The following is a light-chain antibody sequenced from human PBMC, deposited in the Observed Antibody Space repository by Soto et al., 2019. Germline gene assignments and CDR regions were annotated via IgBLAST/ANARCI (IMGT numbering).Light chain of an antibody. Sequence: DIQMTQSPSTLSASVGDRVTITCRASQSISSWLAWYQQKPGKAPRLLMYDASTFESGVPSRFSGRGSGTEFTLTISSLQPDDFATYYCQQYNSYPWTFGQGTKVEIK. CDR2: DAS. CDR3: QQYNSYPWT. J-gene: IGKJ1*01. CDR1: QSISSW. V-gene: IGKV1-5*01.